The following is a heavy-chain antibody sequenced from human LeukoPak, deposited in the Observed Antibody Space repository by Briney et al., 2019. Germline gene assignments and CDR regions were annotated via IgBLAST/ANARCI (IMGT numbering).Heavy chain of an antibody. Sequence: ASVKVSCKASGYTFTGYYMHWVRQAPGQGLEWMGWINPNSGGTNYAQKFQGRVTMTRDTSISTAYMELSRLRSDDTAVYYCARDRSIAAAGSFDYWGQGTLVTVSS. V-gene: IGHV1-2*02. CDR1: GYTFTGYY. J-gene: IGHJ4*02. CDR2: INPNSGGT. D-gene: IGHD6-13*01. CDR3: ARDRSIAAAGSFDY.